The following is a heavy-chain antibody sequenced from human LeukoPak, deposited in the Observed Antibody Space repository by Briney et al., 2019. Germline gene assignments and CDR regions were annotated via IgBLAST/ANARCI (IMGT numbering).Heavy chain of an antibody. V-gene: IGHV1-2*06. CDR1: EYTFTGYY. D-gene: IGHD6-19*01. J-gene: IGHJ4*02. CDR3: ASLAVAGSLNDY. CDR2: INPNSGGT. Sequence: ASVKVSCKASEYTFTGYYMHWVRQAPGQGLEWMGRINPNSGGTNYAQKFQGRVTMTRDTSISTAYMELSRLRSDDTAVYYCASLAVAGSLNDYWGQGTLVTVSS.